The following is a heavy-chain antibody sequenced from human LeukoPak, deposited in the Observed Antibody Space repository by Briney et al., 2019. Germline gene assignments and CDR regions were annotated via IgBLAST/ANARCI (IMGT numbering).Heavy chain of an antibody. CDR3: ARDRSGWYRYNWFDP. D-gene: IGHD6-19*01. V-gene: IGHV4-61*02. CDR1: GGSISSGSYY. Sequence: PSETLSLTCTVSGGSISSGSYYWSWIRQPPGKGLEWIGRIYTSGSTNYNPSLKSRVTISVDTSKNQFSLQLNSVTPEDTAVYYCARDRSGWYRYNWFDPWGQGTLVTVSS. J-gene: IGHJ5*02. CDR2: IYTSGST.